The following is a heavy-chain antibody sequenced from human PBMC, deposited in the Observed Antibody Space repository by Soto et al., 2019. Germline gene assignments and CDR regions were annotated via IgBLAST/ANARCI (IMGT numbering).Heavy chain of an antibody. Sequence: SVKVSCKASGGTFSSYAISWVRQAPGQGLEWMGGIIPIFGTANYAQKFQGRVTITADESTSTAYMELSSLRSEDTAVYYCARDGAYGGDYYYYYGMDVWGQGTTVTVSS. D-gene: IGHD2-21*01. CDR1: GGTFSSYA. CDR2: IIPIFGTA. V-gene: IGHV1-69*13. CDR3: ARDGAYGGDYYYYYGMDV. J-gene: IGHJ6*02.